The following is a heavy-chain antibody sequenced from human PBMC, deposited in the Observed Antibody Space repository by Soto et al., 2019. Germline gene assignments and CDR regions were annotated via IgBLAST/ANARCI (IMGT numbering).Heavy chain of an antibody. CDR1: GGSFSGYY. D-gene: IGHD3-10*01. CDR2: INHSGST. J-gene: IGHJ4*02. V-gene: IGHV4-34*01. CDR3: ARGVLLWFGESRTFDY. Sequence: QVQLQQWGAGLLKPSETLSLTCAVYGGSFSGYYWSWIRQPPGKGLEWIGEINHSGSTNYNPSLKSRVTISGDTSKNQFSLKLSSVTAADTAVYYCARGVLLWFGESRTFDYWGQGTLVTVSS.